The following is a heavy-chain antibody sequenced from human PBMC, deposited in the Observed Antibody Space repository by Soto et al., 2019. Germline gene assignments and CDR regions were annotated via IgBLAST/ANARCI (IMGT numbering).Heavy chain of an antibody. V-gene: IGHV3-48*01. CDR1: GFTFSSYS. CDR3: AREEGYCSSTSCYANYYYYYMDV. Sequence: GGSLRLSCAASGFTFSSYSMNWVRQAPGKGLEWVSYISSSSSTIYYADSVKGRFTISRDNAKNSLYLQMNSLRAEDTAVYYCAREEGYCSSTSCYANYYYYYMDVWGKGTTVTVSS. J-gene: IGHJ6*03. CDR2: ISSSSSTI. D-gene: IGHD2-2*01.